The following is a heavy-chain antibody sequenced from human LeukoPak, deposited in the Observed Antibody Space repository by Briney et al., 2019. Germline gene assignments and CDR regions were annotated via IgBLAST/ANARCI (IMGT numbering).Heavy chain of an antibody. D-gene: IGHD5/OR15-5a*01. Sequence: GESLKISCKGSGYSFSSYWIGWVRQMPGKGLEWMGMIYPGDSETRYSPSFEGQATMSADKSINTAYLQWNSLKASDTATYYCTRWTGIYLSNYFDFWGQGTLVTVSS. J-gene: IGHJ4*02. CDR1: GYSFSSYW. V-gene: IGHV5-51*01. CDR3: TRWTGIYLSNYFDF. CDR2: IYPGDSET.